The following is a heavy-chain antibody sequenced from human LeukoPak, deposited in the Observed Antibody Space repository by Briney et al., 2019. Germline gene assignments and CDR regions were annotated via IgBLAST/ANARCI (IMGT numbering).Heavy chain of an antibody. D-gene: IGHD1-7*01. CDR1: GFALSSYA. V-gene: IGHV3-30-3*01. J-gene: IGHJ3*02. Sequence: GRSLRLSCAASGFALSSYAMHWVRQAPGKGLEWVAVISYDGSNKYYADSVKGRFTISRDNSKNTLYLQMNSLRAEDTAVYYCASDGTTLDAFDIWGQGTMVTVPS. CDR3: ASDGTTLDAFDI. CDR2: ISYDGSNK.